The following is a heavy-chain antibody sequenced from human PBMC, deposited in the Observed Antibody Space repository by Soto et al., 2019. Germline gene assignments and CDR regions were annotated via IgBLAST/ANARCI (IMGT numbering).Heavy chain of an antibody. D-gene: IGHD6-6*01. CDR2: IVVGYGNT. CDR3: AADPPRIAGRPPYYYGMDV. J-gene: IGHJ6*02. CDR1: GFTYSSSG. Sequence: GASVKVSCKASGFTYSSSGVQWVRQARGQSIEWIGWIVVGYGNTKYAQKIQERVTITTDMSTSTAYMELSSLRSEGTAVYYCAADPPRIAGRPPYYYGMDVWGQGTTVTVSS. V-gene: IGHV1-58*01.